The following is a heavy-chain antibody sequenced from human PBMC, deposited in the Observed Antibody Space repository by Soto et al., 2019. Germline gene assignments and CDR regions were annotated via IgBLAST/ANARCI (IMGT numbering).Heavy chain of an antibody. CDR1: GFTFSNYD. Sequence: GGSLRLSCAASGFTFSNYDMSWVRQAPGKGLEWVSVVSNSGGYTYHADSVKGRFTISRDNSKNTVYLQMNSLRAEDTAVYYCAKDLKGYCPNGVCFHRLKFDYWGQGTLVTVYS. CDR2: VSNSGGYT. V-gene: IGHV3-23*01. CDR3: AKDLKGYCPNGVCFHRLKFDY. D-gene: IGHD2-8*01. J-gene: IGHJ4*02.